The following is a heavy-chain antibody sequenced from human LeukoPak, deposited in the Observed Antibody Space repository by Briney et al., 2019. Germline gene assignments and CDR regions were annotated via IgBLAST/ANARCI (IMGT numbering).Heavy chain of an antibody. D-gene: IGHD2-2*01. J-gene: IGHJ5*02. V-gene: IGHV4-31*03. Sequence: SQTLSLTCTVSGGSISSSDYSWTWIRQRPGKGLEWIGYISYNGSTYYKPSLKRRVTISADTSKSQFFLKLTSVTAADTAIYYCARKVVPVGVPAWWFDPWGQGTLVIVSS. CDR1: GGSISSSDYS. CDR3: ARKVVPVGVPAWWFDP. CDR2: ISYNGST.